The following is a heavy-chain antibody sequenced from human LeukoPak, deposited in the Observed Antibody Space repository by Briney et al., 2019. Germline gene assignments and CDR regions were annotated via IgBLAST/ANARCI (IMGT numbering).Heavy chain of an antibody. V-gene: IGHV4-59*01. CDR2: IYYSGST. CDR1: GGSISSYY. J-gene: IGHJ4*02. CDR3: ARGGGYRYGYTLDY. D-gene: IGHD5-18*01. Sequence: SETLSLTCTVSGGSISSYYWSWIREPPGKGLEWIGYIYYSGSTNYNPSLKSRVTISVDTSKNQFSLKLSSVTAADTAVYYCARGGGYRYGYTLDYWGQGTLVTVSS.